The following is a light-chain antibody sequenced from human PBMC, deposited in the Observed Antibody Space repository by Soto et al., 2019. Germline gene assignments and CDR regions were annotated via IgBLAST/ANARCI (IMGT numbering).Light chain of an antibody. CDR1: SSDVGSSNG. CDR3: SSYTSSSTYV. CDR2: DVS. J-gene: IGLJ1*01. V-gene: IGLV2-18*02. Sequence: QSALAQPPSVSGSPGQSVAISCTGTSSDVGSSNGVSWYQQPPGTAPKLMIYDVSNRPSGVPDRFSGSKSGNTASLTISGLQAEDEADYYCSSYTSSSTYVFGTGTKVTVL.